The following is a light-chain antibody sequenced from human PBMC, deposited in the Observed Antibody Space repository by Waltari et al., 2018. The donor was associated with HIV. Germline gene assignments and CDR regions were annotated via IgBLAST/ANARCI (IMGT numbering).Light chain of an antibody. CDR3: AAWDDSLNGPV. CDR2: SNN. J-gene: IGLJ2*01. CDR1: SSNIGSNT. Sequence: QSVLTQPPSASGTPGPRVTISCSGTSSNIGSNTVTWYQQLPGTAPKLHIQSNNQRPSGVPDRFSGSQSGTSASLAISGLQSEDEADYYCAAWDDSLNGPVFGGGTKLTVL. V-gene: IGLV1-44*01.